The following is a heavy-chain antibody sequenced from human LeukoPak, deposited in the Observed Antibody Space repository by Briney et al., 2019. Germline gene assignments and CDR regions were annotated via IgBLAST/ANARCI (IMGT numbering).Heavy chain of an antibody. V-gene: IGHV1-18*01. D-gene: IGHD6-13*01. Sequence: GASVKVSCKASGYTFTSYGISWVRQAPGQGLEWMGWISAYNGNTNYAQKLQGRVTMTTDTSTSTAYMELRSLRSDDTAVYYCARVTRSGIYSSSWLFDYWGQGTLVTVFS. CDR2: ISAYNGNT. CDR3: ARVTRSGIYSSSWLFDY. J-gene: IGHJ4*02. CDR1: GYTFTSYG.